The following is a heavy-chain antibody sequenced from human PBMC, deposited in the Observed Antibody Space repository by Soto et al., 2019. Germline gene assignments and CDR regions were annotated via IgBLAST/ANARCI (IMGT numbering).Heavy chain of an antibody. CDR3: AKDDSSGYYYGYFQH. J-gene: IGHJ1*01. V-gene: IGHV3-43*01. Sequence: GSLRLSCAASGFTLSLYTINWVRQAPGKGLEWVSSLGVSDDRFYADSVKGRFTISRDNSKNSLYLQMNSLRTEDTALYYCAKDDSSGYYYGYFQHWGQGTLVTVSS. D-gene: IGHD3-22*01. CDR1: GFTLSLYT. CDR2: LGVSDDR.